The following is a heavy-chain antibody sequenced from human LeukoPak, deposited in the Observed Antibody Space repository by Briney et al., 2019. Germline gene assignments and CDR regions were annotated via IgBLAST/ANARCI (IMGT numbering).Heavy chain of an antibody. CDR3: ARDKYYDILTGYRDNWFDP. V-gene: IGHV3-74*01. D-gene: IGHD3-9*01. J-gene: IGHJ5*02. CDR2: INGDGGTT. Sequence: PGGSLRLSCAASGFTFSRYRMHWVRQAPGKGLVWVSRINGDGGTTSYADSVKGGFTISRDNAKNTLYLQMNSLRAEDTAVYYCARDKYYDILTGYRDNWFDPWGQGTLVTVSS. CDR1: GFTFSRYR.